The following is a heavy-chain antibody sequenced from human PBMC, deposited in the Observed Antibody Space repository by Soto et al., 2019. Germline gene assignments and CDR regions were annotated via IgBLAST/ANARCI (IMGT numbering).Heavy chain of an antibody. CDR1: GGSISSSSYY. CDR3: ARLSAARGDCGY. CDR2: IYYSGST. D-gene: IGHD2-21*02. V-gene: IGHV4-39*01. Sequence: PSETLSLTCTVSGGSISSSSYYWGWIRQPPGKGLEWIGSIYYSGSTYYNPSLKSRVTISVDTSKNQFSLKLSSVTAADTAVYYCARLSAARGDCGYWGQGTLVTVSS. J-gene: IGHJ4*02.